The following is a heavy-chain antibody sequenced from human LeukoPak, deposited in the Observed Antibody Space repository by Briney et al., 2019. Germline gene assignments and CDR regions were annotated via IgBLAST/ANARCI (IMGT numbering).Heavy chain of an antibody. D-gene: IGHD3-16*02. Sequence: GGSLRLSCAASGFTFSSYEMNWVRQAPGKGLEWVSYISSSGGSTYYVDSVKGRFTISTDNSKNTLYLQMNSLRAEDTAVYYCARSLSSRFSGPRRPYYFDSWGQGTLVTVSS. V-gene: IGHV3-48*03. J-gene: IGHJ4*02. CDR1: GFTFSSYE. CDR3: ARSLSSRFSGPRRPYYFDS. CDR2: ISSSGGST.